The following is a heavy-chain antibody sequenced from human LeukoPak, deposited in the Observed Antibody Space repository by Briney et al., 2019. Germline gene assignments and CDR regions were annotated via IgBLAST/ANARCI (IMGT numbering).Heavy chain of an antibody. V-gene: IGHV4-39*07. J-gene: IGHJ4*02. CDR3: ARDPSYYHDSSGYYDY. D-gene: IGHD3-22*01. CDR1: GGSISSSSYY. CDR2: IYYSGST. Sequence: SETLSLTCTVSGGSISSSSYYWGWIRQPPGKGLEWIGSIYYSGSTYYNPSLKSRVTISVDTSKNQFSLKLSSVTAADTAVYYCARDPSYYHDSSGYYDYWGQGTLVTVSS.